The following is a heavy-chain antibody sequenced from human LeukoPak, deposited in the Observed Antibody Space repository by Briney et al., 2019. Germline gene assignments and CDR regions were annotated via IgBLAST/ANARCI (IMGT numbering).Heavy chain of an antibody. J-gene: IGHJ6*02. Sequence: TGGSLRLSCADSGFTFSNYAMHCVRQAPGKGLEWVAAISYDGSNKYYADSVRGRFTISRDNSDNTLYLQMNSLRAEDTAVYYCAGAIGYEDQHDSYYGMDVWGQGTTVTVSS. V-gene: IGHV3-30-3*01. D-gene: IGHD5-12*01. CDR3: AGAIGYEDQHDSYYGMDV. CDR1: GFTFSNYA. CDR2: ISYDGSNK.